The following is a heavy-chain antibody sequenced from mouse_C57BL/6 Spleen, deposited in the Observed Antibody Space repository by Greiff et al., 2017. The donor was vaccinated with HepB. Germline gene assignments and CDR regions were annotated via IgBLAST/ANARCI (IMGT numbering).Heavy chain of an antibody. D-gene: IGHD2-5*01. Sequence: EVQLQQSGPVLVKPGASVKMSCKASGYTFTDYYMNWVKQSPGKSLEWIGVINPDNGGTSYNQKFKGKATLTVDKSSSTAYMELNSLTSEDSAVYFYAKTYYSNSEGDYWGQGTTLTVSS. CDR1: GYTFTDYY. CDR2: INPDNGGT. V-gene: IGHV1-19*01. J-gene: IGHJ2*01. CDR3: AKTYYSNSEGDY.